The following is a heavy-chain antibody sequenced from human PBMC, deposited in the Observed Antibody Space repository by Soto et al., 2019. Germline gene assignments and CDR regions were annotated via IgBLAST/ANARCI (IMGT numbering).Heavy chain of an antibody. V-gene: IGHV1-18*01. J-gene: IGHJ6*01. CDR1: GYTFIRYG. D-gene: IGHD3-16*01. CDR2: ISPYNDYT. Sequence: QVQLVQSAAEVKKPGASVKVNCKASGYTFIRYGITWVRQAPGQGLEWVGWISPYNDYTEYAEKFHGRVTMTTDNTAGTVTMALRGQRSHETAVHYCARGCYYDNFWNKLNYYGLDGWWQGTTVTVSS. CDR3: ARGCYYDNFWNKLNYYGLDG.